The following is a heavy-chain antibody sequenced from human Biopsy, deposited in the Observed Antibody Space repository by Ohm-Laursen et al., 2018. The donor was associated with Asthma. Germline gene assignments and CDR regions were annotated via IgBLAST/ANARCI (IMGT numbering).Heavy chain of an antibody. CDR3: ARKAGSCISRTCYALDF. CDR2: IESVFGTT. Sequence: PSVKVSCKSLGGTFTTYVIGWARQAPGQGLGWMGGIESVFGTTTYTQKFQDRVTITADDSTSTVYMELTSLRSEETAVYYCARKAGSCISRTCYALDFWGQGTLVTVSS. V-gene: IGHV1-69*13. D-gene: IGHD2-2*01. CDR1: GGTFTTYV. J-gene: IGHJ4*02.